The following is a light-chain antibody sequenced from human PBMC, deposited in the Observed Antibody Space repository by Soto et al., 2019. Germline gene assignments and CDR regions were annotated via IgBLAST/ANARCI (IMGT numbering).Light chain of an antibody. CDR3: QQRSNWPRT. Sequence: EIVLTQSPATLSLSPGGRATLSCRASQSVSSYLAWYQQKPGQAPSLLIYDASNRATGIPARFSGSGSGTDFTLTIRSLEPEDFAVYYCQQRSNWPRTFGQGTKLEIK. CDR1: QSVSSY. J-gene: IGKJ2*01. V-gene: IGKV3-11*01. CDR2: DAS.